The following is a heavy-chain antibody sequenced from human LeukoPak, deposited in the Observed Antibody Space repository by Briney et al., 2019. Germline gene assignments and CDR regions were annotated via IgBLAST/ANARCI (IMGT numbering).Heavy chain of an antibody. Sequence: GGSLRLSCAASGFTFSSFYMNWVRQAPGKGLEWVSSISSSSSYIYYADSVKGRFNISRDNAKNSLYLQMNSLRADDTAVYYCARDVLGGWSFDSWGQGTLVTVSS. CDR1: GFTFSSFY. J-gene: IGHJ4*02. CDR3: ARDVLGGWSFDS. V-gene: IGHV3-21*01. D-gene: IGHD6-19*01. CDR2: ISSSSSYI.